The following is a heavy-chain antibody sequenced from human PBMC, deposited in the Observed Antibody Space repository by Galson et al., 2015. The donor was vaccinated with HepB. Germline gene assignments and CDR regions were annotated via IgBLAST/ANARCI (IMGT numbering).Heavy chain of an antibody. CDR3: AKVLYDFWSGYYGGMADYYYYVMDV. V-gene: IGHV3-30*18. CDR1: GFTLSGFG. CDR2: ISYDGSNQ. J-gene: IGHJ6*02. D-gene: IGHD3-3*01. Sequence: SLRLSCAASGFTLSGFGMHWVRQAPGKGLEWVAVISYDGSNQYYADSVKGRFTISRDNSKNTLFLQMSSLRPEDTAVYYCAKVLYDFWSGYYGGMADYYYYVMDVWGQGTTVTVSS.